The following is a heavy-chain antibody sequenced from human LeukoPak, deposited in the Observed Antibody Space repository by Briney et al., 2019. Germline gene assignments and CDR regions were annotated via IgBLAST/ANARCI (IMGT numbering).Heavy chain of an antibody. CDR1: GFTFSSYA. V-gene: IGHV3-23*01. Sequence: GSLRLSCAASGFTFSSYAMSWVRQAPGKGLEWVSAISGSGGSPYYADSVKGRFTISRDNSKNTLYLQMNSLRAEDTALYYCAKEPYDILTGYYRAYYFDYWGQGALVTVSS. D-gene: IGHD3-9*01. CDR2: ISGSGGSP. CDR3: AKEPYDILTGYYRAYYFDY. J-gene: IGHJ4*02.